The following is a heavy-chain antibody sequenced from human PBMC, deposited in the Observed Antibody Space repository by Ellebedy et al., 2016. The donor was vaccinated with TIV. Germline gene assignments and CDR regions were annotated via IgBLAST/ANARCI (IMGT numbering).Heavy chain of an antibody. CDR3: ARAVLSGSYYYFDY. V-gene: IGHV3-33*01. J-gene: IGHJ4*02. Sequence: GESLKISCAASGFTFSSYGMHWVRQAPGKGLEWVAVIWYDGSNKYYADSVKGRFTISRDNSKNTLYLQMNSLRAEDTAVYYCARAVLSGSYYYFDYWGQGTLVTVSS. CDR1: GFTFSSYG. CDR2: IWYDGSNK. D-gene: IGHD1-26*01.